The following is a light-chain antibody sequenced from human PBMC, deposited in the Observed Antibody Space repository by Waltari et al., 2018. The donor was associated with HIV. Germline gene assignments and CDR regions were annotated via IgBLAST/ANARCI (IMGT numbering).Light chain of an antibody. J-gene: IGKJ3*01. V-gene: IGKV1-6*01. Sequence: AIQMTQSPSSLSASVGDRVTIPCRASQGIGNDVVWYQQKSGRAPKVLIYAASSLQSGVPSRFSGSRAGTDFTLTISSLQPEDSATYYCLQDGSFPLTFGPGTKVDV. CDR2: AAS. CDR3: LQDGSFPLT. CDR1: QGIGND.